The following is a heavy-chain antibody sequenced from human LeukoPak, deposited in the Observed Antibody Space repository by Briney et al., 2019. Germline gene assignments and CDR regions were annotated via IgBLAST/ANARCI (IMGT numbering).Heavy chain of an antibody. J-gene: IGHJ5*02. CDR3: ATDPSYDSSGYYSS. D-gene: IGHD3-22*01. V-gene: IGHV1-24*01. Sequence: ASVKVSCKASGGTFSSYAISWVRQAPGQGLEWMGGFDPEDGETIYAQKFQGRVTMTEDTSTDTAYMELSSLRSEDTAVYYCATDPSYDSSGYYSSWGQGTLVTVSS. CDR2: FDPEDGET. CDR1: GGTFSSYA.